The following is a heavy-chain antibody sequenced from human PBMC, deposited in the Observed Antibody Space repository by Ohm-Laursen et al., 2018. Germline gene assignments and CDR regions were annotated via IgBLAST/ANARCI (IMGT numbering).Heavy chain of an antibody. D-gene: IGHD6-6*01. J-gene: IGHJ6*02. CDR3: ARHGTAARHYYYGMDV. CDR2: IYYSGST. V-gene: IGHV4-31*03. Sequence: TLSLTCTVSGGSISSGGYYWSWIRQHPGKGLEWIGYIYYSGSTYYNPSLKSRVTISVDTSKNQFSLKLSSVTAADTAVHYCARHGTAARHYYYGMDVWGQGTTVTVSS. CDR1: GGSISSGGYY.